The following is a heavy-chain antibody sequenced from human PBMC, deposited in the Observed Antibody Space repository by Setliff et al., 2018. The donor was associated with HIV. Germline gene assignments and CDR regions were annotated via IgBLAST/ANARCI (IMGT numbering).Heavy chain of an antibody. D-gene: IGHD2-15*01. CDR1: GYTFTNYA. Sequence: ASVKVSCKASGYTFTNYAIHWVRQAPGQRLEWMGWINAGNGDTQYSQNFQGRVTITRDTSANIAYMEVTGADTAVYYCARGGASSKYLDPWGQGTLVTVSS. J-gene: IGHJ5*02. CDR3: ARGGASSKYLDP. V-gene: IGHV1-3*01. CDR2: INAGNGDT.